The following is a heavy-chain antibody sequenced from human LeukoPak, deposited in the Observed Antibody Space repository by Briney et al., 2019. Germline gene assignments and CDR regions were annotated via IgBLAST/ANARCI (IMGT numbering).Heavy chain of an antibody. V-gene: IGHV5-51*01. Sequence: GESLKISCKGSGYTFSSYWIGWVRQMPGKGLEWMGIIFPGDSDTRYSPSFQGQVTIPADKSINTAYLQWSSLKASDTAMYYCARRKGYYDSSGYYSLDYWGQGTLVTVSS. CDR2: IFPGDSDT. CDR1: GYTFSSYW. J-gene: IGHJ4*02. D-gene: IGHD3-22*01. CDR3: ARRKGYYDSSGYYSLDY.